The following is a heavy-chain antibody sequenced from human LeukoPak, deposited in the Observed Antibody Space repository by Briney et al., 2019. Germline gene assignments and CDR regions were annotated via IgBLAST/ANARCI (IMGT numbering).Heavy chain of an antibody. CDR1: GFTFSGSA. Sequence: QTGGSLRLSCAASGFTFSGSAMHWVRQASGKGLEWVGRIRSKANSYATAYAASVKGRFTISRDDSKNTADLQMNSLRAEDTAVYYCARDYDSGTYYINYWGQGTLVTVSS. CDR3: ARDYDSGTYYINY. CDR2: IRSKANSYAT. V-gene: IGHV3-73*01. J-gene: IGHJ4*02. D-gene: IGHD3-10*01.